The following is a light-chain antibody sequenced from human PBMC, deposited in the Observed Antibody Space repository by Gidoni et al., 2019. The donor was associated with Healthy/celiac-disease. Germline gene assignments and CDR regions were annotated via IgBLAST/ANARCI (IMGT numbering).Light chain of an antibody. V-gene: IGLV2-23*01. CDR1: SSDVGSYNL. CDR3: CSYAGSSFVV. CDR2: EAS. Sequence: QSALTQPASVSGSPGPSITISCTGTSSDVGSYNLVSWYQQHPGKAPKLMIYEASKRPSGVSNRCSGSKSGNTASLTISGLQAEDEADYYCCSYAGSSFVVFGGGTKLTGL. J-gene: IGLJ2*01.